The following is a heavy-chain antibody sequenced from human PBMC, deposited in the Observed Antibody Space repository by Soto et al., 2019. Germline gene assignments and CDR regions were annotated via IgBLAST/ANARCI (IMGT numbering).Heavy chain of an antibody. CDR3: ARGDSTDCSNGVCSFFYNHDMDV. Sequence: QVQLVQSGAEVKKPGASVKVSCKASGYSFTDYHIHWVRQAPGQGLEWLGRINPKSGGTSTAQKLQGWVNMTTDTSISTASMELTRLTSDDTPIYYCARGDSTDCSNGVCSFFYNHDMDVWGQGTTVTVSS. CDR2: INPKSGGT. V-gene: IGHV1-2*04. J-gene: IGHJ6*02. CDR1: GYSFTDYH. D-gene: IGHD2-8*01.